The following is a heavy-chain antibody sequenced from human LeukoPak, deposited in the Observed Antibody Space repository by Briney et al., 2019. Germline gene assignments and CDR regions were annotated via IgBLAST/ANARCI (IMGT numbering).Heavy chain of an antibody. CDR1: GGSISSSNYY. D-gene: IGHD2-2*01. J-gene: IGHJ3*02. CDR2: IYYSGRT. Sequence: PSETLSLTCTVSGGSISSSNYYWGWIRQPPGRGLEWIGSIYYSGRTYYNPSLKSRVTMSVDTSKNQFSLELSSVAAADTAVYYCARHPLVLVPAAERAFDIWGQGTMVTVSS. V-gene: IGHV4-39*01. CDR3: ARHPLVLVPAAERAFDI.